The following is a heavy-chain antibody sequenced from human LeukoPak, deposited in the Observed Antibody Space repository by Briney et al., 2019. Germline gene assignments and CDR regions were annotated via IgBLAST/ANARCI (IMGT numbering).Heavy chain of an antibody. D-gene: IGHD1-20*01. CDR3: AREPRNWNEDYYYYYMDV. CDR1: GFTVSSNY. Sequence: GGSLRLSCAASGFTVSSNYMSWVRQAPGKGLEWVSVIYSGGSTYYADSVKGRFTISRDNSKNTLYLQMNSLRAEDTAVYYCAREPRNWNEDYYYYYMDVWGKGTTVTVSS. V-gene: IGHV3-53*01. J-gene: IGHJ6*03. CDR2: IYSGGST.